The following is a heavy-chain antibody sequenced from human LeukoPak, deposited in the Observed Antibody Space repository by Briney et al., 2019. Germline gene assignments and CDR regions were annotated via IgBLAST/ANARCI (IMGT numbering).Heavy chain of an antibody. D-gene: IGHD4-23*01. J-gene: IGHJ4*02. CDR1: GFRSTTYW. CDR3: ARYYGGNTEFDY. V-gene: IGHV5-51*01. CDR2: IYPGDSDT. Sequence: GESLKISCKGSGFRSTTYWLAWVRQMPGKGLEWMGIIYPGDSDTRYSPSFQGQVTISADKSIRTAYLQWSSLKASDTAMYYCARYYGGNTEFDYWGQGTLVTVSS.